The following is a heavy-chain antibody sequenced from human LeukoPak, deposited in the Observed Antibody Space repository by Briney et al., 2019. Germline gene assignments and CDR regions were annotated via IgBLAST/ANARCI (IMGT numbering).Heavy chain of an antibody. Sequence: GGSLRLSCAASGFIFSNYALMWLRQSPGKGLEWVSAIRGSGGGTFYADSVKGRFTISRGNSKNTLYLQMNGLRAEDTAVYYCARDPNGDYIGAFDMWGRGTLVTVSS. CDR2: IRGSGGGT. CDR3: ARDPNGDYIGAFDM. V-gene: IGHV3-23*01. CDR1: GFIFSNYA. J-gene: IGHJ3*02. D-gene: IGHD4-17*01.